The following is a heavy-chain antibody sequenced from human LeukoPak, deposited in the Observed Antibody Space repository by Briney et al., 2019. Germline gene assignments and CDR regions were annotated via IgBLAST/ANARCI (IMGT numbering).Heavy chain of an antibody. CDR3: AKVVDTAMWKNYFDY. D-gene: IGHD5-18*01. J-gene: IGHJ4*02. V-gene: IGHV3-23*01. CDR2: ISGSGGST. CDR1: RFTFSSYA. Sequence: GGSLRLSCAASRFTFSSYAMSWVRQAPGKGLEWVSAISGSGGSTYYADSVKGRFTISRDNSKNTLYLQMNSLRAEDTAVYYCAKVVDTAMWKNYFDYWGQGTLVTVSS.